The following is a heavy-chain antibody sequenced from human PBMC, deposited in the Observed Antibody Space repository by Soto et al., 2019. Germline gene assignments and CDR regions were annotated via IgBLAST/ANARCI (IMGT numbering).Heavy chain of an antibody. CDR1: GFTFSNYG. V-gene: IGHV3-33*01. CDR3: ARDDCSTTSCLAY. CDR2: IWYDGSQK. J-gene: IGHJ4*02. Sequence: QVQLVESGGGVVQPGRSLRLSCSTSGFTFSNYGFHWVRQAPGKGLEWVAVIWYDGSQKYYASSVKGRFTVSRDNSKNTVFLKMSSLRAEDTAIYNCARDDCSTTSCLAYWGQGTLVAVSS. D-gene: IGHD2-2*01.